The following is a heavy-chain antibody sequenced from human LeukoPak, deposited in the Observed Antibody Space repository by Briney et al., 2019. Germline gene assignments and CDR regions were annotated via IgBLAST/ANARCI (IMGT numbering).Heavy chain of an antibody. D-gene: IGHD3-22*01. CDR2: IIPIFGTA. J-gene: IGHJ3*02. CDR1: GGTFSSYA. Sequence: EASVKVSCKASGGTFSSYAISWVRQAPGQGLEWMGGIIPIFGTANYAQKFQGRVTITTDESTSTAYMELSSLRSEDTAVYYCATDRPFRTMIVVAASDAFDIWGQGTMVTVSS. CDR3: ATDRPFRTMIVVAASDAFDI. V-gene: IGHV1-69*05.